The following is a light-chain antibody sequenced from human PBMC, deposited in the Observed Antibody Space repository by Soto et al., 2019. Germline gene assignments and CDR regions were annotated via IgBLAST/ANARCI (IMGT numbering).Light chain of an antibody. CDR3: SSYTSSNALI. Sequence: QSVLTQPASVSGSPGLSITVSCTGTSNDVGAYNYVSWYQQYLGKAPKLMIYDVSNRPSGVSSRFSGSKSGNTASLTISGLQAEDEADYYCSSYTSSNALIFGGGTKVTVL. CDR1: SNDVGAYNY. J-gene: IGLJ2*01. V-gene: IGLV2-14*01. CDR2: DVS.